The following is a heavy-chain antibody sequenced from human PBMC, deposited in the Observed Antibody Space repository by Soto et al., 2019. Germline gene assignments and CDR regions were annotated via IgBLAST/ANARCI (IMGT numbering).Heavy chain of an antibody. Sequence: SETLSLTCTVSGGSISSSSYYWGWIRQPPGKGLEWIGSIYYSGSTYYNPSLKSRVTISVDTSKNQFSLKLSSVTAADTAVYYCARGSDSGSYDGGIDVWGQGTTVTVSS. CDR3: ARGSDSGSYDGGIDV. V-gene: IGHV4-39*01. CDR1: GGSISSSSYY. J-gene: IGHJ6*02. CDR2: IYYSGST. D-gene: IGHD1-26*01.